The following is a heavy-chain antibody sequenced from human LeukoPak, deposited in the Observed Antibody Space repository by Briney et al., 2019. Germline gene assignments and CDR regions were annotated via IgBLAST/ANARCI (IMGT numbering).Heavy chain of an antibody. V-gene: IGHV4-59*01. Sequence: SETLSLTCAVSGDSIGDYYWSWVRQPPGRGLEWIVYIYKSGSSSYNPSLKSRITMSVDASKNQFSLRLTSVTAADTAVYYCARGGGRFDYWGQGTLVTVSS. CDR1: GDSIGDYY. CDR3: ARGGGRFDY. J-gene: IGHJ4*02. D-gene: IGHD2-15*01. CDR2: IYKSGSS.